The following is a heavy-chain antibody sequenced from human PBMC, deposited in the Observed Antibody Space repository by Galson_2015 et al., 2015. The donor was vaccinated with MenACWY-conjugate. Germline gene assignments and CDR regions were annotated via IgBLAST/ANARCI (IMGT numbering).Heavy chain of an antibody. D-gene: IGHD3-22*01. CDR2: DGSNK. V-gene: IGHV3-30*02. Sequence: DGSNKYYADSVKGRFTISRDNSKNTLYLQMNSLRAEDTAVYYCAKVFYDSSGYLDYWGQGTLVTVSS. J-gene: IGHJ4*02. CDR3: AKVFYDSSGYLDY.